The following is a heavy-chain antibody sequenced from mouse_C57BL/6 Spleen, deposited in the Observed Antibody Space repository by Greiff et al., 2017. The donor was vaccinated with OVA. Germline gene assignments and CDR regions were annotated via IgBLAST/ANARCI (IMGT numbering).Heavy chain of an antibody. CDR2: IDPSDSYT. CDR1: GYTFTSYW. CDR3: AREGVSNYLFDY. Sequence: VQLQQPGAELVMPGASVKLSCKASGYTFTSYWMHWVKQRPGQGLEWIGEIDPSDSYTNYNQKFKGKSTLTVDKSSSTAYMQLSSRTSEDSAVYYCAREGVSNYLFDYWGQGTTLTVSS. D-gene: IGHD2-5*01. J-gene: IGHJ2*01. V-gene: IGHV1-69*01.